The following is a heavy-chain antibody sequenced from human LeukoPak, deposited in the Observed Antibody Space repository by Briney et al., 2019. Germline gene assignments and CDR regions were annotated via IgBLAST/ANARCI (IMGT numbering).Heavy chain of an antibody. V-gene: IGHV3-23*01. CDR2: ISGSGGGT. J-gene: IGHJ4*02. D-gene: IGHD3-22*01. CDR3: AKDRGMIVVVTLVDY. CDR1: GFTFSSYA. Sequence: GGSLRLSCAASGFTFSSYAMSWVRQAPGKGLEWVSAISGSGGGTYYADSVKGRFTISRDNSKNTLYLQMNSLRAEDTAVYYCAKDRGMIVVVTLVDYWGQGTLVTVSS.